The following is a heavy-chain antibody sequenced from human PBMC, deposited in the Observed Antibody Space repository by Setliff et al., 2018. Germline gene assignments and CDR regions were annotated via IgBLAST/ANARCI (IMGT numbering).Heavy chain of an antibody. J-gene: IGHJ3*02. Sequence: SGFTFSGSAMYWVRQSSGKGLEWVGRISSKSDSYATIYAASVRGRFTISRDDSKNTAYLQMNSLKTEDTAVYYCAAAPAGSDVFDMWGQGTMVTVSS. CDR2: ISSKSDSYAT. D-gene: IGHD6-13*01. CDR3: AAAPAGSDVFDM. V-gene: IGHV3-73*01. CDR1: GFTFSGSA.